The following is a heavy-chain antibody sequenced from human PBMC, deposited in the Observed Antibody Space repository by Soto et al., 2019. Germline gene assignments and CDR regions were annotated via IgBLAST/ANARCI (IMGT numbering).Heavy chain of an antibody. CDR1: GFSLIISGVG. J-gene: IGHJ4*02. CDR3: AHAMAPRIFDS. V-gene: IGHV2-5*02. CDR2: IYSDDDT. Sequence: QIPLKEAGPTLVKPTQTLTLTCSFSGFSLIISGVGVGWVRQPPGKALEWLGLIYSDDDTGYSTSLRNRLTNTRNTSRNQVALTMTNMDPADTATYFCAHAMAPRIFDSWGQGTLVTVSS.